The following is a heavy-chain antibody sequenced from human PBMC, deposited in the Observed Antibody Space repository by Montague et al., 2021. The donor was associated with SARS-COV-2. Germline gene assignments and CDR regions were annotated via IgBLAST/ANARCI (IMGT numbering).Heavy chain of an antibody. CDR1: GGSISGYY. CDR3: ARDLLPPRTAIKTNFFGLDV. J-gene: IGHJ6*02. V-gene: IGHV4-59*01. D-gene: IGHD2-21*02. CDR2: IYYTVST. Sequence: SETLSLTCTVSGGSISGYYWTWMRQPPGKGLEWLGHIYYTVSTKYNPSLKSRVTISIDTPKNQFSLRLRSVTAADTAVYFCARDLLPPRTAIKTNFFGLDVWGQGTPVIVSS.